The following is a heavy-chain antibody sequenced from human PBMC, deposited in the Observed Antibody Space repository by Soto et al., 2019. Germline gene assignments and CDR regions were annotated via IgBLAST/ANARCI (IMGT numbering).Heavy chain of an antibody. CDR1: GYTFSNYY. D-gene: IGHD2-21*01. J-gene: IGHJ4*02. Sequence: QVQLVQSGTELRMPGASVKVSCKASGYTFSNYYIHWVRQAPGQGLELMGIINPSTGGTSYTQKFQDRLTLTVDTSTSTIYMELRNLRSEDTARFYCTRGYGREGYSPPQYWGQGTLVIVSS. V-gene: IGHV1-46*01. CDR3: TRGYGREGYSPPQY. CDR2: INPSTGGT.